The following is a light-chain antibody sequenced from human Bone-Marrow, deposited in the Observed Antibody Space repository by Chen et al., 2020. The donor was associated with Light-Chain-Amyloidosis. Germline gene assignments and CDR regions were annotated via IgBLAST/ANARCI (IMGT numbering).Light chain of an antibody. V-gene: IGKV3-20*01. CDR3: QQYGTSPLT. CDR1: QTISSNY. CDR2: GSS. Sequence: EIVLTQSPSTLSLSPGEGANLPCRASQTISSNYLTWYQQKFGQAPRLLIYGSSSRATGIPDRFTGSGSGTDFTLTINRLEPEDFAMYYCQQYGTSPLTFGGGTKVEIK. J-gene: IGKJ4*01.